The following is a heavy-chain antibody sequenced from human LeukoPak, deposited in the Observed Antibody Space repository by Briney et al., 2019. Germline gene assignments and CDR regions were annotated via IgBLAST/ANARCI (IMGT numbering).Heavy chain of an antibody. J-gene: IGHJ5*02. D-gene: IGHD6-13*01. Sequence: SETLSLTCAVYGGSFSGYYWSWIRQPPGKGLEWIGEITHNGTTTYNPSLKSRVTLSVDTSTNEFSLKLSSVTGADTAVYYCRRVAHSSSWYFFDPWGQGTLVTVSS. CDR3: RRVAHSSSWYFFDP. CDR2: ITHNGTT. CDR1: GGSFSGYY. V-gene: IGHV4-34*01.